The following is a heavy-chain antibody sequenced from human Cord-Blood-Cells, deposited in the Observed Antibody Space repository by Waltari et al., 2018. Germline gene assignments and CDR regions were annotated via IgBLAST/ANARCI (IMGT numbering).Heavy chain of an antibody. CDR2: IYYSGST. J-gene: IGHJ4*02. D-gene: IGHD6-13*01. V-gene: IGHV4-59*01. CDR1: GGSISSYY. Sequence: QVQLQESGPGLVKPSETLSLTCTVSGGSISSYYWSWIRQPPGKGLEWIGYIYYSGSTNYSPSLKSRVTISVDTSKNQFSLKLSSVTAADTAVYYCAVLSAAGTGVDYWGQGTLVTVSS. CDR3: AVLSAAGTGVDY.